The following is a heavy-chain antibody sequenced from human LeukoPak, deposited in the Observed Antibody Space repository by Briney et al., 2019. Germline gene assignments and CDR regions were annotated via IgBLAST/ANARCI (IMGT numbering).Heavy chain of an antibody. CDR2: IYPGDSDT. J-gene: IGHJ4*02. V-gene: IGHV5-51*01. Sequence: GESLKISCKGSGYSFTSYWIGWVRQLPGKGLEWMGIIYPGDSDTRYSPSFQGQVTVSADKSISTSYLQWSSLTASDTAMYYWARRSSGYDRDWGQGTLVTVSS. CDR1: GYSFTSYW. D-gene: IGHD5-12*01. CDR3: ARRSSGYDRD.